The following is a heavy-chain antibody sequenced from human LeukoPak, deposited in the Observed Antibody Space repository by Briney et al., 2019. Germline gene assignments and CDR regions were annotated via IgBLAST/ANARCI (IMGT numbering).Heavy chain of an antibody. CDR3: AKNPSPGRGFDY. V-gene: IGHV3-23*01. CDR1: GFTFSGYA. D-gene: IGHD1-14*01. J-gene: IGHJ4*02. Sequence: PGGSLRLSCAASGFTFSGYAMSWVRQAPGKGLEWVSAISGSGGSTYYADSVKGRFTISRDNSKNTLYLQMNSLRAEDTAVYYCAKNPSPGRGFDYWGQGTLVTVSS. CDR2: ISGSGGST.